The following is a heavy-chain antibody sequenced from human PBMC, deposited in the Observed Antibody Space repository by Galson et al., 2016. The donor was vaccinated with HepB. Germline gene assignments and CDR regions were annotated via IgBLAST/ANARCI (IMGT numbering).Heavy chain of an antibody. CDR2: ISGSGGTT. Sequence: SLRLSCAASGFTFSSYAMSWVRQAPGKGLEWVSAISGSGGTTYYADSVKGRFTISRDNSKNTLYVQMNSLRAEDMAVYYCAKSGKHLWSIDYWGQGALVTV. CDR1: GFTFSSYA. CDR3: AKSGKHLWSIDY. J-gene: IGHJ4*02. V-gene: IGHV3-23*01. D-gene: IGHD5-18*01.